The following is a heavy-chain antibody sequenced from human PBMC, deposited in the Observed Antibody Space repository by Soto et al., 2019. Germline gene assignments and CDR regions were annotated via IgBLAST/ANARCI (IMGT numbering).Heavy chain of an antibody. D-gene: IGHD3-10*01. J-gene: IGHJ4*02. V-gene: IGHV5-51*01. CDR3: ARLTLWFGESKYYFDY. CDR2: IYPADSDT. CDR1: GYSFTSYW. Sequence: GESLKISCKGSGYSFTSYWIGWVRQMPVKGLEWMGIIYPADSDTTYSPSFQGQVTISAAKSISTADLQWSGLKAADTAMYYCARLTLWFGESKYYFDYWGQGTLVTVSS.